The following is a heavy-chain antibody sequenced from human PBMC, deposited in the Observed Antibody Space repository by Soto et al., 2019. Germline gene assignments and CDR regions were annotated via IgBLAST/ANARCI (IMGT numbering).Heavy chain of an antibody. CDR2: INAGNGNT. Sequence: QVQLVQSGAEEKKPGASVKVSCKASGYTFTSYAMHWVRQAPGQRLEWMGWINAGNGNTKYSQKFQGRVTITRDTSASTAYMELSSLRSEDTAVYYCASENYVYYYYGMDVWGQGTTVTVSS. V-gene: IGHV1-3*05. J-gene: IGHJ6*02. CDR3: ASENYVYYYYGMDV. CDR1: GYTFTSYA. D-gene: IGHD1-7*01.